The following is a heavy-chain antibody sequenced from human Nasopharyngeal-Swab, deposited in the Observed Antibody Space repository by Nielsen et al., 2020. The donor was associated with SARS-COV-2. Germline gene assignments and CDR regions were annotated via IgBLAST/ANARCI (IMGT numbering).Heavy chain of an antibody. V-gene: IGHV3-30*18. J-gene: IGHJ4*02. Sequence: WIREPPGKGLEWVAVISYDGSNKYYADSVKGRFTIPRDNSKNTLYLQMNSLRAEDTAVYYCAKHSGGYYFDYWGQGTLVTVSS. CDR2: ISYDGSNK. CDR3: AKHSGGYYFDY. D-gene: IGHD6-19*01.